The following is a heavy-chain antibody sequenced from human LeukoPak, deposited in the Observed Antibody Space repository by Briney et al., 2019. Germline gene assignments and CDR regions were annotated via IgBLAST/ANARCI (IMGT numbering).Heavy chain of an antibody. J-gene: IGHJ4*02. V-gene: IGHV3-23*01. CDR1: GCTFSSYA. CDR3: GKDRGHPYSTAVLDY. D-gene: IGHD2-2*01. Sequence: GGSLRLSCAASGCTFSSYALSWVRQAQGTGQELMSLMRVYGGGTYYSNSVKGRFTISRDNSKNTLYLEMNSLRAEDTAVYYCGKDRGHPYSTAVLDYWGQGTLVTVSS. CDR2: MRVYGGGT.